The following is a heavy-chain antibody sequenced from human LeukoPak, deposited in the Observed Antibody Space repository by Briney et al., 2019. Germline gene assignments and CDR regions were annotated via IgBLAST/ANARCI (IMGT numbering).Heavy chain of an antibody. D-gene: IGHD3-22*01. Sequence: GGSLRLSCEASGFIFDSYGMHWVRQAPGKGLEWVAVISHDGRTQYYADSVKGRFTISRDNAKNSLYLQMNSLRAEGTAVYYCAREYYDSSGYSDYWGQGTLVTVSS. CDR3: AREYYDSSGYSDY. CDR2: ISHDGRTQ. J-gene: IGHJ4*02. CDR1: GFIFDSYG. V-gene: IGHV3-30*03.